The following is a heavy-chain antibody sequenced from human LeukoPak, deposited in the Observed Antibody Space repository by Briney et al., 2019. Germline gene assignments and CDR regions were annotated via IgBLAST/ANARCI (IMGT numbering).Heavy chain of an antibody. D-gene: IGHD4-23*01. J-gene: IGHJ4*02. CDR1: GGSISSYY. V-gene: IGHV4-59*12. CDR3: ARGKELLRWPKSVDY. CDR2: IYYSGST. Sequence: SEALSLTCTVSGGSISSYYWSWIRQPPGKGLEWIGYIYYSGSTNYNPSLKSRVTISVDTSKNQFSLKLSSVTAADTAVYYCARGKELLRWPKSVDYWGQGTLVTVSS.